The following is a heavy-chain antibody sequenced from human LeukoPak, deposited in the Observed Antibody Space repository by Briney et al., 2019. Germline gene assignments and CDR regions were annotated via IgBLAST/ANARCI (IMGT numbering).Heavy chain of an antibody. CDR2: ISYDGSNK. CDR3: VKERLPYDSSGYPN. J-gene: IGHJ4*02. Sequence: GGSLRLSCAASGFTFSSYGMHWVRQAPGKGLEWVAVISYDGSNKYYADSVKGRFTISRDNSKNTLYLQMSSLRAEDTAVYYCVKERLPYDSSGYPNWGQGTLVTVSS. V-gene: IGHV3-30*18. CDR1: GFTFSSYG. D-gene: IGHD3-22*01.